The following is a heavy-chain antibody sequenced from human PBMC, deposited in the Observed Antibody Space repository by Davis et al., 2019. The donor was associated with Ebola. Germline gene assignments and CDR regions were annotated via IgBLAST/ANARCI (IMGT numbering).Heavy chain of an antibody. J-gene: IGHJ4*02. Sequence: GESLKISCAASGFTFSSYEMNWVRQAPGKGLEWVSYISSSGSTIYYADSVKGRFTISRDNAKNSLYLQMNSLRAEDTAVYYCARDLYYYGSGSFFDYWGQGTLVTVSS. V-gene: IGHV3-48*03. CDR3: ARDLYYYGSGSFFDY. CDR2: ISSSGSTI. CDR1: GFTFSSYE. D-gene: IGHD3-10*01.